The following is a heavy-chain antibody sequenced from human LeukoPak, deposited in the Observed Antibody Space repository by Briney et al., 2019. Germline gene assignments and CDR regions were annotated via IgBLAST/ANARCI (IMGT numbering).Heavy chain of an antibody. D-gene: IGHD3-10*01. Sequence: PGGSLRLSCAASGSSFSSSPMAWVRQAPGKGLEWVSIIDSTGFSTRDADSVKGRFSISRDNSKNTLDLQMSSLRAEDTAKYFCAKGIYFSPGRYYFDLWGQGTLVIVSS. V-gene: IGHV3-23*01. CDR1: GSSFSSSP. CDR2: IDSTGFST. J-gene: IGHJ4*02. CDR3: AKGIYFSPGRYYFDL.